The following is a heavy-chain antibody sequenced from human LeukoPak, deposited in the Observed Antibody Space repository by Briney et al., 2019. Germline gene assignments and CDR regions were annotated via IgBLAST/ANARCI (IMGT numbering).Heavy chain of an antibody. V-gene: IGHV3-7*03. J-gene: IGHJ6*03. CDR3: ARGRGGYDFVQGPDYYYYYMNV. CDR1: GFTFSRYW. Sequence: SGGSLRLSCAASGFTFSRYWMSWVRQAPGKGLEWVANIKQDGSAKHYVDSVKGRFTITRDNAKNSLYLQMNSLRAEDTAVYYCARGRGGYDFVQGPDYYYYYMNVWGKGTTVTISS. D-gene: IGHD5-12*01. CDR2: IKQDGSAK.